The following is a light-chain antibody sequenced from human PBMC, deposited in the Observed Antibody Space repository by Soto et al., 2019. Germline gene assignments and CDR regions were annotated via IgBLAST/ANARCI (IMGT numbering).Light chain of an antibody. V-gene: IGLV2-14*03. CDR1: SNDVGGHDY. J-gene: IGLJ1*01. Sequence: QSALTQPASVSGSPGQSITISCTGTSNDVGGHDYVSWYQQHPGKAPKLVIYDVLSRPSGVSDRFSGSKSGHMASLTISGLRPEDEADYYCASYTSSSTLVFGTGTKLTVL. CDR3: ASYTSSSTLV. CDR2: DVL.